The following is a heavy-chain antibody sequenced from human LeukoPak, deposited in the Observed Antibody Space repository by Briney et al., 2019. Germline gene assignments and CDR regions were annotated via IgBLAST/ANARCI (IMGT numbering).Heavy chain of an antibody. CDR1: GFTFGDYG. D-gene: IGHD5-24*01. CDR2: IRSKAYGGTT. V-gene: IGHV3-49*04. CDR3: ARVADNDYFDF. Sequence: PGGSLRLSCTPSGFTFGDYGMTWVRQAPGKGLEWLGFIRSKAYGGTTQYAASVKGRFTISRDDSKSIAYLQMNSLKTEDTAVYYCARVADNDYFDFWGQGTLVTVSS. J-gene: IGHJ4*02.